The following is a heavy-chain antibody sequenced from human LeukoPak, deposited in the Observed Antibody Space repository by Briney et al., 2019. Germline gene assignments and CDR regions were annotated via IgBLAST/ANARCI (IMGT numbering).Heavy chain of an antibody. CDR3: ARVGLEPNGYYYYMDV. J-gene: IGHJ6*03. CDR1: GFTFSSYW. V-gene: IGHV3-7*01. CDR2: IKQDGSEK. Sequence: GGSLRLACAASGFTFSSYWMSWVRQAPGKGLEWVANIKQDGSEKYYVDSVKGRFTISRDNAKNSLYLQMNSLRAEDTAVYYCARVGLEPNGYYYYMDVWGKGTTVTVSS. D-gene: IGHD1-1*01.